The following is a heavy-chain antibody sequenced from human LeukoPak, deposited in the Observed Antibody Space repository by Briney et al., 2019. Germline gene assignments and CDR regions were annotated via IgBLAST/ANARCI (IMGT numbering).Heavy chain of an antibody. Sequence: ASVKVSCKASGYTFTSYGISWVRQAPGQGLEWMGWISAYNGNTNYAQKLQGRVTMTTDTSTSTAYMELRSLRSDDTAVCYCARDQHEIVVVPAAVDFDYWGQGTLVTVSS. CDR3: ARDQHEIVVVPAAVDFDY. V-gene: IGHV1-18*01. CDR2: ISAYNGNT. D-gene: IGHD2-2*01. J-gene: IGHJ4*02. CDR1: GYTFTSYG.